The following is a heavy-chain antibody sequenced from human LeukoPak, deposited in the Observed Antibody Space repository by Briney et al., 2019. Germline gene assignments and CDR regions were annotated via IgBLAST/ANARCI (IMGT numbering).Heavy chain of an antibody. CDR3: ARDSSGWYYVENWFDP. V-gene: IGHV4-59*12. D-gene: IGHD6-19*01. J-gene: IGHJ5*02. CDR1: GGSISSYY. Sequence: SETLSLTCTVSGGSISSYYWSWIRQPPGKGLEWIGYIYYSGSTNYNPSLKSRVTISVDTSKNQFSLKLSSVTAADTAVYYCARDSSGWYYVENWFDPWGQGTLVTVSS. CDR2: IYYSGST.